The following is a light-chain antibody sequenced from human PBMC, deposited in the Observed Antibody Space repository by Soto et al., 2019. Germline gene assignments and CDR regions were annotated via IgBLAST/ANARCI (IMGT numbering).Light chain of an antibody. J-gene: IGKJ2*01. CDR1: QSISYW. V-gene: IGKV1-5*03. CDR3: QQDDRFPYT. Sequence: DIQMTQSPSTLSASVGDTVTITCRASQSISYWLAWYQQKPGQAPKLLIHKASTLESGVPSRFSGSGSGTEFTLTISSLQPDDFATFYCQQDDRFPYTFGQGTKLEIK. CDR2: KAS.